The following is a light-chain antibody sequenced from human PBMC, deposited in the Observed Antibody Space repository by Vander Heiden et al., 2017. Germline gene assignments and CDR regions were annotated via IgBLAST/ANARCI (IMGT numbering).Light chain of an antibody. J-gene: IGLJ2*01. Sequence: SYELTQPPSVSVSPGQTASITCSGDEMGEGYVCWYQQKPGQSLVLVIYEDSKRASGIPERFSGSNSGNTATLTISGTQAMDEADYYCQAWDSGIVVFGGGTKLTVL. CDR2: EDS. CDR3: QAWDSGIVV. CDR1: EMGEGY. V-gene: IGLV3-1*01.